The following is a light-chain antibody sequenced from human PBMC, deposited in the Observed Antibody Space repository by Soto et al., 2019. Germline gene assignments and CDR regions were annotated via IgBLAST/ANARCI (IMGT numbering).Light chain of an antibody. V-gene: IGLV2-14*01. CDR1: SSDVGGYNS. Sequence: QSALTQPASVSGSPGQSITISCSGSSSDVGGYNSVSWYQQHPGKAPKLLIYELTNRPSGVSNRFSGSKSGSTASLTISWHQAEDEADYYCNSYTSSGTYVFGTGTKLTVL. J-gene: IGLJ1*01. CDR3: NSYTSSGTYV. CDR2: ELT.